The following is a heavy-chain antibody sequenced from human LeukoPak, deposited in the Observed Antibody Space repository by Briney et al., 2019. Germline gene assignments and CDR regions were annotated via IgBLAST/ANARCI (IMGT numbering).Heavy chain of an antibody. D-gene: IGHD1-26*01. CDR1: GGSISSYY. Sequence: SETLSLTCTVSGGSISSYYWSWIRQPPGKGLEWIGSIYHSGSTYHNPSLKSRVTISVDTSKNQFSLKLSSVTAADTAVYYCATTTIRLGYWGQGTLVTVSS. CDR3: ATTTIRLGY. CDR2: IYHSGST. J-gene: IGHJ4*02. V-gene: IGHV4-59*12.